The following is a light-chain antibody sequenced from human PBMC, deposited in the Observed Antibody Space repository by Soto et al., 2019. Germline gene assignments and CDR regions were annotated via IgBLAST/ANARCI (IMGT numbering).Light chain of an antibody. V-gene: IGLV2-8*01. CDR3: SSYAGSNNLV. J-gene: IGLJ3*02. CDR2: EVN. Sequence: QAVVTQPPSASGSPGQSVTISCTGTSSDVGGYNYVSWYQQHPDKAPKIMIYEVNKRPSGVPDRFSGSKSGNTASLTVSGLQVEDEADYYCSSYAGSNNLVFGGGTKLTVL. CDR1: SSDVGGYNY.